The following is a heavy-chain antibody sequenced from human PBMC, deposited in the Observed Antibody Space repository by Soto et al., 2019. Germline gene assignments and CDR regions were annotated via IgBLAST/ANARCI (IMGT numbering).Heavy chain of an antibody. Sequence: PSETLSLTCAVYGGSFSGYYWSWIRQPPGKGLEWIGEINHSGSTNYNPSLKSRVTISVDTSKNQFSLKLSSVTAADTAVYYCARVRQLLRYNWFDPWGQGTLVTVAS. CDR2: INHSGST. J-gene: IGHJ5*02. V-gene: IGHV4-34*01. CDR1: GGSFSGYY. D-gene: IGHD2-2*01. CDR3: ARVRQLLRYNWFDP.